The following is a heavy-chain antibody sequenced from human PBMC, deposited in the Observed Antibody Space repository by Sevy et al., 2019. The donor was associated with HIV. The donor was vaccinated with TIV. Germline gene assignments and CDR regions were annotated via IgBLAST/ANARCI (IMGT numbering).Heavy chain of an antibody. V-gene: IGHV4-39*01. CDR3: ARSRITMIVVVIHFDY. CDR2: IYYSGST. Sequence: SENLSLTCTVSGGSISSSSYFWGWIRQPPGKGLEWIGSIYYSGSTYYNPSLKSRVTISVDTSKNQFSLKLSSVTAADTAVYYCARSRITMIVVVIHFDYWGQGTLVTVSS. J-gene: IGHJ4*02. CDR1: GGSISSSSYF. D-gene: IGHD3-22*01.